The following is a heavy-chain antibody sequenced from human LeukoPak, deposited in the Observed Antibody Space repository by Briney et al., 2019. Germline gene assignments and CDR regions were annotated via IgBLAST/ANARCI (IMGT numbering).Heavy chain of an antibody. CDR3: VQTTGWPGFDY. D-gene: IGHD1-1*01. J-gene: IGHJ4*02. CDR2: INHSGTT. Sequence: SETLSLTCAVYGGSFSGYYWSWIRQPPGKGLEWIGEINHSGTTNYNPSLKSRVTISIDMSKNQFSLNLTSVTAADTAMYYCVQTTGWPGFDYWGQGILVTVSS. CDR1: GGSFSGYY. V-gene: IGHV4-34*01.